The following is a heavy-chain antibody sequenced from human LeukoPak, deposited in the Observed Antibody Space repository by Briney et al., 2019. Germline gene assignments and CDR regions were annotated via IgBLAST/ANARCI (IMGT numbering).Heavy chain of an antibody. CDR3: AKDRHAPGRYCSSTSCFPFDS. CDR1: GYTFTSYG. J-gene: IGHJ5*01. V-gene: IGHV1-18*01. CDR2: INAYNGNT. D-gene: IGHD2-2*01. Sequence: ASVKVSCKASGYTFTSYGISWVRQAPGQGLEWMGWINAYNGNTNYAQKLQGRVTMTTDTSTSTAYMELRSLRSDDTAVYYCAKDRHAPGRYCSSTSCFPFDSWGQGTLVTVSS.